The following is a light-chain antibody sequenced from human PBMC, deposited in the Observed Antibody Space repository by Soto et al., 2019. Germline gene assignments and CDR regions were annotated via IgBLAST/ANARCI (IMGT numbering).Light chain of an antibody. V-gene: IGKV3-20*01. J-gene: IGKJ3*01. CDR1: RSVDAMY. Sequence: EIVLTQSPGPRPCPQGEKAPFPGRAIRSVDAMYLAWNQQKPGQAPRLLIYASNRAPGIPDRFSGSGSGTDFTLTISRLEPEDFAVYYCQHYGTSALFGPGTKVEIK. CDR2: AS. CDR3: QHYGTSAL.